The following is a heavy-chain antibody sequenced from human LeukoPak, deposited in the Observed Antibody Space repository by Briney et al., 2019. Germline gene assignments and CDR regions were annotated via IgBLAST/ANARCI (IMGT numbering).Heavy chain of an antibody. CDR1: GFTFSDYY. J-gene: IGHJ6*04. CDR2: ISNSGSVS. Sequence: PGGSLRLSCAASGFTFSDYYMSWIRQAPGKGLEWLLYISNSGSVSYYADSVKGRFTISRVKAKNSLYMQMTSLRAEDTAVSYCAELGITMIGGVWGKGTTVTISS. D-gene: IGHD3-10*02. CDR3: AELGITMIGGV. V-gene: IGHV3-11*04.